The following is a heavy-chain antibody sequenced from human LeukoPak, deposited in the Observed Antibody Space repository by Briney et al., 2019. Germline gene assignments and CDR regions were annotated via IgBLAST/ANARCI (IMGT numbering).Heavy chain of an antibody. D-gene: IGHD3-10*01. CDR1: GYSISSGYY. V-gene: IGHV4-38-2*01. Sequence: PSETLSLXCAVSGYSISSGYYWGWIRQPPGKGLEWIGSIYHSGSTYYNPSLKSRVTISVDTSKNQFSLKLSSVTAADTAVYYCARPGDSYYYYMDVWGKGTTVTVSS. J-gene: IGHJ6*03. CDR3: ARPGDSYYYYMDV. CDR2: IYHSGST.